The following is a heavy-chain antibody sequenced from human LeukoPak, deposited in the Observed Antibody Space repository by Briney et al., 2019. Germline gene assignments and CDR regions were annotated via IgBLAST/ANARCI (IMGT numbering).Heavy chain of an antibody. CDR3: AKDPYSSSWSNWFDP. J-gene: IGHJ5*02. V-gene: IGHV3-23*01. D-gene: IGHD6-13*01. CDR2: ISGSGGST. Sequence: GGSLRLSFAASGFTFSSYAMSWVRQAPGKGLEWVSAISGSGGSTYYADSVKGRFTISRDNSKNTLYLQMNSLRAEDTAVYYCAKDPYSSSWSNWFDPWGQGTLVTVSS. CDR1: GFTFSSYA.